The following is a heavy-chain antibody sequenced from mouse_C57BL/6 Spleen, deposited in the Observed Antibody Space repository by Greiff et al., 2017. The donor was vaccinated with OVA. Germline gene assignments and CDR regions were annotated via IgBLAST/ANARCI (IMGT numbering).Heavy chain of an antibody. Sequence: EVMLVVSGGGLVQPKGSLKLPCAASGFSFNTYAMNWVRQAPGKGLEWVARIRSKSNKYATYYADSVKDRFTISRDDSESMLYLQMNNLKTEDTAMYYCVRALTEVFDYWGQGTTLTVSS. CDR2: IRSKSNKYAT. CDR1: GFSFNTYA. V-gene: IGHV10-1*01. J-gene: IGHJ2*01. CDR3: VRALTEVFDY. D-gene: IGHD4-1*01.